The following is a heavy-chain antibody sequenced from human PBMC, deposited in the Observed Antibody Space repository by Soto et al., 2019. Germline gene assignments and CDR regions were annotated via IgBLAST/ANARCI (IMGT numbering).Heavy chain of an antibody. V-gene: IGHV3-48*02. D-gene: IGHD3-3*01. CDR3: ARIKLVEWFFINVDVYDMDV. CDR1: GFSLSDYG. Sequence: PGGSLRLSCVASGFSLSDYGVNWVRQAPGKGLEWVSFISSDSRTIYYADSVEGRFTVSRDNARNSVSLQMDSLRDEDAAVYYCARIKLVEWFFINVDVYDMDVWGQGTPVTVSS. J-gene: IGHJ6*02. CDR2: ISSDSRTI.